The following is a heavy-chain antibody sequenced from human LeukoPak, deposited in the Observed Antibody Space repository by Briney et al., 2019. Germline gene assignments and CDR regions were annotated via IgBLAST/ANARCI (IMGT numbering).Heavy chain of an antibody. Sequence: GASVTVSFTASGYIFTNYGISWVRQAPGQGHEWKGWISAYNGNRDYAEKFQGRVTMTTDTSTSTAYMELRSLRSDDTAVYYCARVEAYCRRSSCHDYWGQGTLVTVSS. D-gene: IGHD2-2*01. CDR3: ARVEAYCRRSSCHDY. CDR2: ISAYNGNR. V-gene: IGHV1-18*01. J-gene: IGHJ4*02. CDR1: GYIFTNYG.